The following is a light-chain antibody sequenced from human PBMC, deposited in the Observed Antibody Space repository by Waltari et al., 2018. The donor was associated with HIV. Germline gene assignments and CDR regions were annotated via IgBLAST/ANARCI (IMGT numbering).Light chain of an antibody. Sequence: SYELTQPPSLSVSPGQTASIACSGYKLGETYASWYQQKPGQSPVLVIYQDIKRPSGSPERFSGSNSGNTATLTISGTQAMDEADYYCQTWDSRTVVFGGGTKLTVL. CDR1: KLGETY. CDR2: QDI. J-gene: IGLJ2*01. V-gene: IGLV3-1*01. CDR3: QTWDSRTVV.